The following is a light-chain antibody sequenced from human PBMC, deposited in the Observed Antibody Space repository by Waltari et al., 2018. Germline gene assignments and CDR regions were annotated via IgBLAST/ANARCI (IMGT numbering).Light chain of an antibody. CDR3: QQDYSTPWT. V-gene: IGKV4-1*01. CDR2: WAS. Sequence: DIVMTQSPDSLAVSLGERATINCKSSQSDLYSSNNKNYLAWYQQKPGQPPKLLIYWASTRESGVPDRCSGSGSGTDVTLTISSLQAEDVAVYYCQQDYSTPWTFGQGTKVEIK. CDR1: QSDLYSSNNKNY. J-gene: IGKJ1*01.